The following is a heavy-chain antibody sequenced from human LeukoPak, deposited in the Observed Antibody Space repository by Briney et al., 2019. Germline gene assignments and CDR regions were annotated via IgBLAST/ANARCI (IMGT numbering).Heavy chain of an antibody. D-gene: IGHD3-3*01. V-gene: IGHV4-59*01. CDR2: IYYSGST. CDR3: ARGWESGSSYNWFDP. J-gene: IGHJ5*02. Sequence: PSETLSPTCTVSGGSLSSYYCSWIRPPPGKGVEWIGYIYYSGSTNYNPSLKSRVTISVHTSKNQCSLKLSSVTAADTAVYYCARGWESGSSYNWFDPWGQGTLVTVSS. CDR1: GGSLSSYY.